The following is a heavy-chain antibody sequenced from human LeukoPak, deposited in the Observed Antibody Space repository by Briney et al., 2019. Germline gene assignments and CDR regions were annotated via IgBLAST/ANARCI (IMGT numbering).Heavy chain of an antibody. CDR3: AAHLSDSSGYFSY. V-gene: IGHV7-4-1*02. CDR1: GYTFTRCA. J-gene: IGHJ4*02. CDR2: IDTNTGNP. D-gene: IGHD3-22*01. Sequence: GASVKVSRKASGYTFTRCAMNWVRQAPGQGLEYMGWIDTNTGNPTYAQGFTGRFVFSLDTSVSTAYLQISSLKAEDTAVYYCAAHLSDSSGYFSYWGQGALVTVSS.